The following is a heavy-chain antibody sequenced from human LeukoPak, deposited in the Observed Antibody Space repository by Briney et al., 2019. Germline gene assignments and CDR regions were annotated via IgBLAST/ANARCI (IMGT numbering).Heavy chain of an antibody. CDR3: ARGAFYDY. V-gene: IGHV3-23*01. J-gene: IGHJ4*02. D-gene: IGHD2/OR15-2a*01. CDR1: GFAFSSYG. CDR2: IGESGGST. Sequence: GGTLRLSCAASGFAFSSYGMSWVRQAPGKGLEWVATIGESGGSTYYADSVKGRFTISRDNSKNTLYLQMNSLRAEDTALYFCARGAFYDYWGQGTLVTVSP.